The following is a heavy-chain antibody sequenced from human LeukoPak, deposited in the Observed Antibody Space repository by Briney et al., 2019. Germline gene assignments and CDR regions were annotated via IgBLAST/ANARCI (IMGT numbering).Heavy chain of an antibody. V-gene: IGHV4-38-2*02. D-gene: IGHD4-17*01. CDR2: IYHSGST. J-gene: IGHJ4*02. Sequence: SETLSLTCTVSGYSISSGYYWGWIRQPPGKGLEWIGSIYHSGSTYYNPSLKSRVTISVDTPKNQFSLKLSSVTAADTAVYYCARGIGVTTVEVYFDYWGQGTLVTVSS. CDR3: ARGIGVTTVEVYFDY. CDR1: GYSISSGYY.